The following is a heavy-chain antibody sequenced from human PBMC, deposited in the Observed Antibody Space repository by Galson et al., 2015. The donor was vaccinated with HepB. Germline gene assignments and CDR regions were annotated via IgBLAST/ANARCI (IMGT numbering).Heavy chain of an antibody. CDR3: ARDYYGSGRGMYYFDY. Sequence: SVKVSCKASGYTFTSYAMHWVRQAPGQRLEWMGWINAGNGNTKYSQKFQGRVTITRDTSASTAYMELSSLRSEDTAVYYCARDYYGSGRGMYYFDYWGQGTLVTVSS. V-gene: IGHV1-3*01. CDR1: GYTFTSYA. CDR2: INAGNGNT. D-gene: IGHD3-10*01. J-gene: IGHJ4*02.